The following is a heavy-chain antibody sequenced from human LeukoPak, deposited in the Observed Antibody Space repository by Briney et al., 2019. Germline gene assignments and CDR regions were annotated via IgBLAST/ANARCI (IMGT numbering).Heavy chain of an antibody. CDR3: AKDKWWGASDH. J-gene: IGHJ4*02. CDR1: GFSFSAHW. V-gene: IGHV3-74*01. Sequence: GGSLRLSCAASGFSFSAHWMHWDRQAPGKGLVWVAQINGDATATNYAGSVKGRFTISRDNAKNTVHLQMSTLTAEDTAVYYCAKDKWWGASDHWGQGSLVTVSS. D-gene: IGHD2-8*01. CDR2: INGDATAT.